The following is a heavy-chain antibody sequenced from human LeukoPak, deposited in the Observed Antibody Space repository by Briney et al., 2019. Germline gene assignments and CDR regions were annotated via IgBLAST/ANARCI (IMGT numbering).Heavy chain of an antibody. CDR2: IYYSGST. J-gene: IGHJ5*02. Sequence: SETLSLTCTVSGGSISSYYWSWIRQPPGKGLEWIGYIYYSGSTNYNPSLKSRVTISVDTSKNQFSLKLSSVTAADTAVFYCASIPRNLNWFDPGGQGTLVTVSS. CDR3: ASIPRNLNWFDP. V-gene: IGHV4-59*01. CDR1: GGSISSYY.